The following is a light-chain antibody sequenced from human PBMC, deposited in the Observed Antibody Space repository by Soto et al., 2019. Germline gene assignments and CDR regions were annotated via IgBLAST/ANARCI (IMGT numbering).Light chain of an antibody. Sequence: EIVLTQSPGTLSLSPGERATLSCRASQSVSNNYLAWYQQKPGQAPRLLIFGATSRAAGIPARFSGSGSGTDFTLTISSLEPEDFAVYYCQQRSNWPPWTFGQGTKV. CDR1: QSVSNNY. V-gene: IGKV3D-20*02. CDR3: QQRSNWPPWT. J-gene: IGKJ1*01. CDR2: GAT.